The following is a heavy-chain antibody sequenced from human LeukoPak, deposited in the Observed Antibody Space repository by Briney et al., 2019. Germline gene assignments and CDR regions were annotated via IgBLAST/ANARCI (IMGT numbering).Heavy chain of an antibody. CDR1: GYTFTGYY. CDR2: INPNSGGT. V-gene: IGHV1-2*06. CDR3: ARGEDIVVVVAAHGLNY. J-gene: IGHJ4*02. D-gene: IGHD2-15*01. Sequence: ASVKVSCKASGYTFTGYYMHWVRQDPGQGLEWMGRINPNSGGTNYAQKFQGRVTMTRDTSISTAYMELSRLRSDDTAVYYCARGEDIVVVVAAHGLNYWGQGTLVTVSS.